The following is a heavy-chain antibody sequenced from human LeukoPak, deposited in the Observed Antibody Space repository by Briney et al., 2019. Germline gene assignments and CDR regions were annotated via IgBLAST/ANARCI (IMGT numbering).Heavy chain of an antibody. CDR1: GGSISSGSYY. J-gene: IGHJ6*03. CDR3: ARDGFVRQLGLGCMDV. D-gene: IGHD6-6*01. V-gene: IGHV4-61*02. Sequence: SETLSLTCTVSGGSISSGSYYWSWIRQPAGKGLEWIGRIYTSGSTNYNPSLKSRVTISVDTSKNQFSLKLSSVTAADTAVYYCARDGFVRQLGLGCMDVWGKGTTVTVSS. CDR2: IYTSGST.